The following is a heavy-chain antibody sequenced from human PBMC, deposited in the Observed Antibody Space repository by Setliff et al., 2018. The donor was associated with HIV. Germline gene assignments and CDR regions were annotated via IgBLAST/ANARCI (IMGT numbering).Heavy chain of an antibody. Sequence: PGGSLRLSCAASGFTFSSYSMNWVRQAPGKGLEWVSSISSSSSYIYYADSVKGRFTISRDNSKNTLCLQMNSLRAEDTAVYYCAKEQVPAAIQFHYYYMDVWGKGTTVTVSS. D-gene: IGHD2-2*01. CDR2: ISSSSSYI. V-gene: IGHV3-21*01. CDR3: AKEQVPAAIQFHYYYMDV. CDR1: GFTFSSYS. J-gene: IGHJ6*03.